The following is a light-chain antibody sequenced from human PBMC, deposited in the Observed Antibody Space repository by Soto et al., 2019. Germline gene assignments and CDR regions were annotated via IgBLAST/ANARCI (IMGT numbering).Light chain of an antibody. Sequence: DIQMTQSPSTLSAFVGDRVTITCRASQSISSYLAWYQQKPGTAPKLLIYDASSLESGVPSRFSGSRSGTEFTLTISSLQPDDFATYYCQQYNSYSFGQGTKVEMK. V-gene: IGKV1-5*01. CDR3: QQYNSYS. CDR2: DAS. CDR1: QSISSY. J-gene: IGKJ1*01.